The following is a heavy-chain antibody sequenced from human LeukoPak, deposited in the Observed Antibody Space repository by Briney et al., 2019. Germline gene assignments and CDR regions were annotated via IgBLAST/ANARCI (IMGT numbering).Heavy chain of an antibody. CDR1: GGSINSYY. CDR2: IYYSGST. CDR3: ARDSHYDFWSGYYRHNWFDP. D-gene: IGHD3-3*01. Sequence: PSETLSLTCTVSGGSINSYYWSWIRQPPRKGLEWIGYIYYSGSTNYNPSLKSRVTISVDTSKNQFSLKLSSVTAADTAVYYCARDSHYDFWSGYYRHNWFDPWGQGTLVTVSS. J-gene: IGHJ5*02. V-gene: IGHV4-59*12.